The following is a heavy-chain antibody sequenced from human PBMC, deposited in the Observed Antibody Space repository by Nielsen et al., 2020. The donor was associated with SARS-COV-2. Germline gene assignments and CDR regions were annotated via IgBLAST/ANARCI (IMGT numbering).Heavy chain of an antibody. CDR2: ISYDGSNK. CDR3: AKKNARQWELLGDVFDY. Sequence: GESLKISCAASGFMFSTYSMHWVRQAPGKGLEWVALISYDGSNKYYADSVKSRFTISRDNSKNTLYLQMNSLRAEDTAVYYCAKKNARQWELLGDVFDYWGQGTLVTVSS. D-gene: IGHD1-26*01. J-gene: IGHJ4*02. V-gene: IGHV3-30*18. CDR1: GFMFSTYS.